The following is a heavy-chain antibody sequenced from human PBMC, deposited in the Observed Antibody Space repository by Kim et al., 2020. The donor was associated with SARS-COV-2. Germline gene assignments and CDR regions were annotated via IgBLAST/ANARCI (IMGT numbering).Heavy chain of an antibody. D-gene: IGHD6-6*01. V-gene: IGHV1-2*02. CDR2: INPNSGGT. CDR1: GYTFTGYY. J-gene: IGHJ4*02. Sequence: VKVSCKASGYTFTGYYMHWVRQAPGQGLEWMGWINPNSGGTNYAQKFQGRVTMTRDTSISTAYMELSRLRSDDTAVYYCAIEYSSSRTPYSVDWGQGTLVTVSS. CDR3: AIEYSSSRTPYSVD.